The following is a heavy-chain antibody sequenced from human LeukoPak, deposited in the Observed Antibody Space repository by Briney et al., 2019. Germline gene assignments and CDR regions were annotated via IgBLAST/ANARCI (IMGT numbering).Heavy chain of an antibody. CDR3: ARDFGGEQLRYYGMDV. CDR2: ISAYNGNT. D-gene: IGHD6-6*01. CDR1: GYTFTSYG. J-gene: IGHJ6*02. V-gene: IGHV1-18*01. Sequence: ASVKVSCKASGYTFTSYGISWVRQAPGQGLEWMGWISAYNGNTNYAQKLQGRVTMTTDTSTSTAYMELRSLRSDDTAVYYRARDFGGEQLRYYGMDVWGQGTTVTVSS.